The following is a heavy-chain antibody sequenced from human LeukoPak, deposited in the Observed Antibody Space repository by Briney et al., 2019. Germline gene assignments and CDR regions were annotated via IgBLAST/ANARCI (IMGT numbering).Heavy chain of an antibody. CDR3: ARDSVELERRNWFDP. CDR1: GGTFSSYT. CDR2: INPSGRSA. Sequence: ASVKVSCKASGGTFSSYTISWVRQAPGQGLEWMGVINPSGRSASYAQRFQGRVTMTRDTSTSTVYMDLSSLRSEDTAVYYCARDSVELERRNWFDPWGQETLVTVSS. V-gene: IGHV1-46*01. D-gene: IGHD1-1*01. J-gene: IGHJ5*02.